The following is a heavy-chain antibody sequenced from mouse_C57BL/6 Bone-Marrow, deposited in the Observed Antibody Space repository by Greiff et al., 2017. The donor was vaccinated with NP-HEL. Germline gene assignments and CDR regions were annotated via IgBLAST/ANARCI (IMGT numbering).Heavy chain of an antibody. Sequence: EVKLMESGPGLAKPSQTLSLPCSVTGYSITSDYWNWIRKFPGNKLEYMGYISYSGSTYYNPSLKSRISITRDTSKNQYYLQLNSVTTEDTATYYCARTMDYGSRDYAMDYWGQGTSVTVSS. CDR1: GYSITSDY. D-gene: IGHD1-1*01. CDR2: ISYSGST. J-gene: IGHJ4*01. V-gene: IGHV3-8*01. CDR3: ARTMDYGSRDYAMDY.